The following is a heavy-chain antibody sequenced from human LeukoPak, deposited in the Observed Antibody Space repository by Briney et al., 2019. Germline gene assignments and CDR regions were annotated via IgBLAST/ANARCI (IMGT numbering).Heavy chain of an antibody. Sequence: GGSLRLSCAASGFTFDDYAMHWVRQAPGKGLEWVSGISWNSGSIGYADSVKGRFTISRDNAKNSLYLQTNSLRAEDTALYYCAKDLTTVTTDAFDIWGQGTMVTVSS. J-gene: IGHJ3*02. CDR3: AKDLTTVTTDAFDI. CDR1: GFTFDDYA. V-gene: IGHV3-9*01. CDR2: ISWNSGSI. D-gene: IGHD4-17*01.